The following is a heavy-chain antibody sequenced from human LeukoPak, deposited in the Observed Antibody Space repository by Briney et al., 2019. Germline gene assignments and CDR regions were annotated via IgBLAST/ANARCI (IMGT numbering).Heavy chain of an antibody. CDR3: ARDWARQTYCDSANCSDALDL. V-gene: IGHV3-21*01. J-gene: IGHJ3*01. CDR2: ISSSSSYI. Sequence: GGSLRLSCAASGFSVSGYTMNWVRQAPGKGLEWISSISSSSSYIDYAESVRGRFTISRDIAWNSVYLQLNSLRVDDTAVYLCARDWARQTYCDSANCSDALDLWGQGTMVTVSS. CDR1: GFSVSGYT. D-gene: IGHD2-2*01.